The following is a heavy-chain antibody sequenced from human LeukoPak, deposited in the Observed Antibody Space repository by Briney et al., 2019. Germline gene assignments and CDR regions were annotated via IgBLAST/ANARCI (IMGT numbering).Heavy chain of an antibody. CDR2: IYYSGST. Sequence: SETLSLTCTVSGGSISSNYWSWIRQPPGKGLEWIGYIYYSGSTNYNPSLKSRVTISVDTSKNQFSLKLSSVTAADTAVYYCARAVADKTFDYWGPGTLVTVSS. V-gene: IGHV4-59*08. J-gene: IGHJ4*02. CDR1: GGSISSNY. CDR3: ARAVADKTFDY.